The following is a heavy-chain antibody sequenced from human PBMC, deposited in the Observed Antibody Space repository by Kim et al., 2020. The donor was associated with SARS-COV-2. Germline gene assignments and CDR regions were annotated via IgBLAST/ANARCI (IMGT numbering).Heavy chain of an antibody. CDR1: GWKVSNAW. V-gene: IGHV3-15*01. CDR3: TTDGVGATMYYYYGM. CDR2: IKSKTDGGTT. Sequence: GGWLGIGGVGGGWKVSNAWMSWVRQAPGKGLEWVGRIKSKTDGGTTDYAAPVKGRFTISRDDSKNTLYLQMNSLKTEDTAVYYCTTDGVGATMYYYYGM. J-gene: IGHJ6*01. D-gene: IGHD1-26*01.